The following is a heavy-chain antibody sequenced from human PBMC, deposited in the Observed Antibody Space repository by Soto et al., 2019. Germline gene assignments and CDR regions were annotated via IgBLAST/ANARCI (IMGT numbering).Heavy chain of an antibody. Sequence: PGESLKISCKGSGYSFTSYWIGWVRQMPGKGLEWMRIIYPGDSDTRYSPSFQGQVTISADKSISTAYLQWSSLKASDTAMYYCATHLWFGEYPPTDEAYYFDYRGQGTLVTVSS. V-gene: IGHV5-51*01. CDR2: IYPGDSDT. CDR3: ATHLWFGEYPPTDEAYYFDY. CDR1: GYSFTSYW. J-gene: IGHJ4*02. D-gene: IGHD3-10*01.